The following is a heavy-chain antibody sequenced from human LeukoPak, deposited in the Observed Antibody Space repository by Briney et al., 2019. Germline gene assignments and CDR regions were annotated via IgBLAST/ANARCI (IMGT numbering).Heavy chain of an antibody. D-gene: IGHD6-19*01. CDR2: IYYSGNT. Sequence: SQTLSLTCTVSGGSISSGGYYWGWIRQPPGKGLEWIGSIYYSGNTYYNPSLKSRVTISVDTSKNQFSLNLSSVTAADTAVYYCARLRFSSGWNFDYWGQGTLVTVSS. J-gene: IGHJ4*02. CDR1: GGSISSGGYY. V-gene: IGHV4-39*01. CDR3: ARLRFSSGWNFDY.